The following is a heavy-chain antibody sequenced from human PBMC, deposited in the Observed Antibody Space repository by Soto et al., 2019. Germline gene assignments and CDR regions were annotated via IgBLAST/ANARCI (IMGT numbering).Heavy chain of an antibody. J-gene: IGHJ6*02. CDR3: ARDRDGSGWKGSGMDV. D-gene: IGHD6-25*01. V-gene: IGHV4-30-4*01. CDR1: GGSTNSADYY. Sequence: PSETLSLTCTVSGGSTNSADYYWSWIRQSPGKGLEWIGYIFFTGSTSYNPSLRSRLTLSLDTSKNQFSLTLASVTAADTAVYYCARDRDGSGWKGSGMDVWGQGTRVTVSS. CDR2: IFFTGST.